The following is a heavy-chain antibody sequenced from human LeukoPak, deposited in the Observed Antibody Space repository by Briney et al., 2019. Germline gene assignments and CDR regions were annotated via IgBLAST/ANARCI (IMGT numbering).Heavy chain of an antibody. J-gene: IGHJ6*02. D-gene: IGHD4-17*01. Sequence: PGGSLRLSCAASGFTVSSNYMSWVRQAPGKGLEWVSVIYSGGSTYYADSVKGRFTISRDNSKNTLYLQMNSLGAEDTAVYYCARSNDYGDYDPYYYYGMDVWGQGTTVTVSS. V-gene: IGHV3-66*01. CDR1: GFTVSSNY. CDR2: IYSGGST. CDR3: ARSNDYGDYDPYYYYGMDV.